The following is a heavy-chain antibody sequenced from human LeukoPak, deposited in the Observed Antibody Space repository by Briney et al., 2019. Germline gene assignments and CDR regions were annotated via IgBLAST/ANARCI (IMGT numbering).Heavy chain of an antibody. V-gene: IGHV4-59*08. CDR2: IYCSGST. D-gene: IGHD1-26*01. CDR3: ARSISHISGSYPDY. Sequence: SETLSLTCTVSGGSISSYYWSWIRQPPGKGLEWIGYIYCSGSTNYNPSLKSRVTISVDTSKNQFSLKLSSVTAADTAVYYCARSISHISGSYPDYWGQGTLVTVSS. CDR1: GGSISSYY. J-gene: IGHJ4*02.